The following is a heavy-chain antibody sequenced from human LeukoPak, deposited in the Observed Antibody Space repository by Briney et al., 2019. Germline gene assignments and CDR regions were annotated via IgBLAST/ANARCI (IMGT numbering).Heavy chain of an antibody. CDR1: GITFSCYG. Sequence: GGSLRPSCSASGITFSCYGMHWVSQVPGKGLEYVSAISSNGGSTYYADSVKGRFTISRDNSKNTLYLQISSLRAEDTAVYYCVTPVLLWFGELASRDVWGQGTTVTVSS. D-gene: IGHD3-10*01. CDR2: ISSNGGST. CDR3: VTPVLLWFGELASRDV. V-gene: IGHV3-64D*06. J-gene: IGHJ6*02.